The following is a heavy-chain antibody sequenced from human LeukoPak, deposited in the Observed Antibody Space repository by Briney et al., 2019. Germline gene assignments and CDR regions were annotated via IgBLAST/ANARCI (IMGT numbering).Heavy chain of an antibody. CDR3: ARALGATTGGLYFQH. CDR1: GGTFSGYA. D-gene: IGHD1-26*01. Sequence: ASVKVSCKASGGTFSGYAISWVRQAPGQGLEWMGGIIPIFGTANYAQKFRGRVTITADESTSTAYMELSSLRSEDTAVYYCARALGATTGGLYFQHWGQGTLVTVSS. V-gene: IGHV1-69*13. CDR2: IIPIFGTA. J-gene: IGHJ1*01.